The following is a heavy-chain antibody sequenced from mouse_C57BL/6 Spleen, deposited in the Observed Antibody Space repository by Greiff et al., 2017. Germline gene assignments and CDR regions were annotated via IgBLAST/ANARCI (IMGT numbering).Heavy chain of an antibody. CDR1: GYTFTSYG. CDR3: ARGGSSGLYYFGY. Sequence: VQLQQSGAELARPGASVKLSCKASGYTFTSYGISWVKQRTGQGLEWIGEIYPRSGNTYYNEKFKGKATLTADKSSSTAYMELRSLTSEDSAVYFCARGGSSGLYYFGYWGQGTTLTVSS. V-gene: IGHV1-81*01. J-gene: IGHJ2*01. D-gene: IGHD3-2*02. CDR2: IYPRSGNT.